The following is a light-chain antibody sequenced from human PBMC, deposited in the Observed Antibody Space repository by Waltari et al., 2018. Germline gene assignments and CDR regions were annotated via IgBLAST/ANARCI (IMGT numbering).Light chain of an antibody. V-gene: IGLV2-23*01. Sequence: QSALTQPASVSGSPGQSITISCTGTSSDIGNYNFFVSWYHHRPGEAPKLIIYEGNVRPSGVSDRFSGSKSGNAASLTISGLQAEDEAHYYCCSYGVRVFFGGGTKLTVL. CDR1: SSDIGNYNFF. J-gene: IGLJ2*01. CDR3: CSYGVRVF. CDR2: EGN.